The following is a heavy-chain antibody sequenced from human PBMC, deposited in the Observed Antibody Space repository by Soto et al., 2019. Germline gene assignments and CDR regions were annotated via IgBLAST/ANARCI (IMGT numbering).Heavy chain of an antibody. J-gene: IGHJ4*02. CDR3: ASSYSSGWEPFLEY. CDR2: INAGNGNT. CDR1: GYTFTSYA. V-gene: IGHV1-3*01. Sequence: VKVSCKASGYTFTSYAMHWVRQAPGQRLEWMGWINAGNGNTKYSQKFQGRVTITRDTSASTAYMELSSLRSEDTAVYYCASSYSSGWEPFLEYWGQGTLVPVSS. D-gene: IGHD6-19*01.